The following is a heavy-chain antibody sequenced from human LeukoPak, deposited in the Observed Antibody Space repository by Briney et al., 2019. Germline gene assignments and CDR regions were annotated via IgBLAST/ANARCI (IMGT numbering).Heavy chain of an antibody. V-gene: IGHV3-30*02. J-gene: IGHJ4*02. CDR3: AKAFGGSYSSFDY. D-gene: IGHD2-15*01. Sequence: GESLRLSCAASGFALSGYAMHWVRQAPGKGLEWVAFVRYNGSLSYYADSVKGRFTISRDNSKNTLYLQMNSLRAEDTAVYYCAKAFGGSYSSFDYWGQGTLVTVSS. CDR2: VRYNGSLS. CDR1: GFALSGYA.